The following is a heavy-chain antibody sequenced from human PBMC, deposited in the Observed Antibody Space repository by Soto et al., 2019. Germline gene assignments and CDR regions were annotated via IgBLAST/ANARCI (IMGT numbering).Heavy chain of an antibody. CDR1: GFTFSDYY. V-gene: IGHV3-72*01. CDR2: SKNKADGYTT. D-gene: IGHD3-16*01. Sequence: EVQLVESGGGLVQPGGSLRLSCAASGFTFSDYYMDWVRQAPGKGLEWVGRSKNKADGYTTEYAASVKGRFTISRDGSKNSLFLQMNSLKTEDTAVYYCTVCGLWNDFGAAWGQGILVAVSS. CDR3: TVCGLWNDFGAA. J-gene: IGHJ4*02.